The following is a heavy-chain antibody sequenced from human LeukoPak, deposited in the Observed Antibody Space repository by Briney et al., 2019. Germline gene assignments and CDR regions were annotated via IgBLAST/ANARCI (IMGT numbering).Heavy chain of an antibody. D-gene: IGHD6-19*01. CDR3: ARDLRGTVAGPYNWFDP. J-gene: IGHJ5*02. CDR1: GGSISSYY. CDR2: IYYSGST. Sequence: PSETLSLTCTVSGGSISSYYWSWIRHPPGKGLEWIGYIYYSGSTNYNPSLKSRVTISVDTSKNQFSLKLSSVTAADTAVYYCARDLRGTVAGPYNWFDPWGQGTLVTVSS. V-gene: IGHV4-59*13.